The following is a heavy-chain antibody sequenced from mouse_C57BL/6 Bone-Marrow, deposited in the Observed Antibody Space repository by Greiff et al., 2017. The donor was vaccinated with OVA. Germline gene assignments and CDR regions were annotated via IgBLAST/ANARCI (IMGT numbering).Heavy chain of an antibody. CDR3: ARPHSFDV. CDR1: GYTFTSYW. J-gene: IGHJ1*03. Sequence: VQLQQPGAELVKPGASVKLSCKASGYTFTSYWMQWVKQRPGQGLEWIGEIDPSDSYTNYNQKFKGKATLTVDTSSSTAYMQLGSLTSEDSAVYYCARPHSFDVWGTGTTVTVSS. CDR2: IDPSDSYT. V-gene: IGHV1-50*01.